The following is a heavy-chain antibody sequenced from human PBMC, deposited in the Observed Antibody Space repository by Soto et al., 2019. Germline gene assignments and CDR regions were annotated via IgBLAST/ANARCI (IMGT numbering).Heavy chain of an antibody. CDR3: ARNYYASGALIFDH. J-gene: IGHJ4*02. Sequence: GGSLRLSCVASGFTFSRYDMDWVRQVPGKGLEWVSYISTSGRSGITVIYADSVKGRFTISRDNAKNAVYLQLNSLRAEDTAVYYCARNYYASGALIFDHWGQGALVTVSS. CDR2: ISTSGRSGITV. V-gene: IGHV3-48*03. CDR1: GFTFSRYD. D-gene: IGHD3-22*01.